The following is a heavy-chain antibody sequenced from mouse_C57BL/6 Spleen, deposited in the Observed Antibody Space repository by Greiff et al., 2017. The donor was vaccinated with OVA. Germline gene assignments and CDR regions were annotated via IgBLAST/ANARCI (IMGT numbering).Heavy chain of an antibody. D-gene: IGHD2-4*01. CDR1: GYTFTSYW. CDR3: ARKCYDYDGYYFDY. Sequence: QVQLQQPGAELVRPGSSVKLSCKASGYTFTSYWMHWVKQRPIQGLEWIGNIDPSDSETHYNQKFKDKATLTVDKSSSTAYMQLSSLTSENSSVYYCARKCYDYDGYYFDYWGQGTTLTVSS. V-gene: IGHV1-52*01. J-gene: IGHJ2*01. CDR2: IDPSDSET.